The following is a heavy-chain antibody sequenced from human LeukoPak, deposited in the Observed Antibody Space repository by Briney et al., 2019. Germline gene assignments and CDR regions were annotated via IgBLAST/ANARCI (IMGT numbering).Heavy chain of an antibody. CDR2: IIPIFGTA. D-gene: IGHD2-15*01. CDR3: ARDGYCSGGSCSDTRYYYYGMDV. V-gene: IGHV1-69*13. J-gene: IGHJ6*02. CDR1: GGTFSSYA. Sequence: GASVKVSCKASGGTFSSYAISWVRQAPGQGLEWMGGIIPIFGTANYAQKFQGRVTITADESTNTAYMELRSLRSDDTAVYYCARDGYCSGGSCSDTRYYYYGMDVWGQGTTVTVSS.